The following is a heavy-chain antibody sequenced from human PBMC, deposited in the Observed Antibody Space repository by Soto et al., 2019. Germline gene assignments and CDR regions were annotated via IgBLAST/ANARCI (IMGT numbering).Heavy chain of an antibody. V-gene: IGHV4-39*01. Sequence: NPSETLSLTCIVSGGSISSSSYYWGWIRQPPGKGLEWIGSFYYSGSTYYSPSLKSRVTISGDTSKNQISLRLSSVTAADTAVYYCARISVASRYMDVWGKGTTVTVSS. CDR2: FYYSGST. D-gene: IGHD5-12*01. J-gene: IGHJ6*03. CDR3: ARISVASRYMDV. CDR1: GGSISSSSYY.